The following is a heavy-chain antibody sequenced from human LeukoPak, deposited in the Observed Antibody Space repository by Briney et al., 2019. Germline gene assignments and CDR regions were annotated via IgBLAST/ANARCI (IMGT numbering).Heavy chain of an antibody. CDR1: GFTFSSYE. V-gene: IGHV3-48*03. D-gene: IGHD3-10*01. CDR2: SSSGSPM. J-gene: IGHJ6*02. CDR3: ARGGYDLGAGTYGYGLDV. Sequence: GGSLRLSCTASGFTFSSYEMNWVRQAPGEGLEWVSYSSSGSPMYYADSAKGRFTISGDNAKNSLYLQMNNLRAEDTAVHYCARGGYDLGAGTYGYGLDVWGQGTTVTVSS.